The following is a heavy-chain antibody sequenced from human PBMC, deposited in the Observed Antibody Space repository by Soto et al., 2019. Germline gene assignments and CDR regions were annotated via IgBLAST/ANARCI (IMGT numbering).Heavy chain of an antibody. CDR1: GFSLSNSRMG. Sequence: GPTLVNPTETLRLTCTVAGFSLSNSRMGVSWIRQPPGKALEWLAHIFSNDEKSYSTSLKSRLTISKDTSKSQVVLTMTNMDPVDTATYYCGRIHGGKLFGVVIYHFDGWGQGTSVTVSS. CDR2: IFSNDEK. D-gene: IGHD3-3*01. V-gene: IGHV2-26*01. J-gene: IGHJ4*02. CDR3: GRIHGGKLFGVVIYHFDG.